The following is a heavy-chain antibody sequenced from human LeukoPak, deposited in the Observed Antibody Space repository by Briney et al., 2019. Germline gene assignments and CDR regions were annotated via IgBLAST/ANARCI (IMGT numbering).Heavy chain of an antibody. CDR2: IEKDGSNK. V-gene: IGHV3-30*02. Sequence: PGGSLRLSCAASGFTFKTYGMHWVRQAPGKGLDWVAFIEKDGSNKYYADSVKGRFTVSRDNSKNRLYLQMNSLRPEDTATYYCAKDVVMMVYAFDSWGQGTLVTVSS. J-gene: IGHJ4*02. D-gene: IGHD2-8*01. CDR3: AKDVVMMVYAFDS. CDR1: GFTFKTYG.